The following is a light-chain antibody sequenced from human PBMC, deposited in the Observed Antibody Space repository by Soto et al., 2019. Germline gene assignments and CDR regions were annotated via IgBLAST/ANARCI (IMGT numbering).Light chain of an antibody. CDR3: QQYKNWPAIT. Sequence: EIVMTQSPATLSVSPGERATLSCRASQSVSSNLAWYQQKPGQAHRLFIYGASTRATGIPARFSGSGSGTEFTLTISSLQSEDFAVYYGQQYKNWPAITFGQGTRLEIK. CDR1: QSVSSN. CDR2: GAS. V-gene: IGKV3D-15*01. J-gene: IGKJ5*01.